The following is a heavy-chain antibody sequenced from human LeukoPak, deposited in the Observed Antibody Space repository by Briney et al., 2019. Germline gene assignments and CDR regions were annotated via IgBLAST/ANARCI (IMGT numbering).Heavy chain of an antibody. D-gene: IGHD3-22*01. Sequence: PSETLSLTCAVDGGSFSGYYCSWIRQPPGKGLEWIGEINHSGSTNYNPSLKSRVTISVDTSKNQFSLKLSSVHAADTAVYYCARGRQFPWYYYDRSGYYNGFDYWGKGALVTVSS. V-gene: IGHV4-34*01. CDR3: ARGRQFPWYYYDRSGYYNGFDY. J-gene: IGHJ4*02. CDR2: INHSGST. CDR1: GGSFSGYY.